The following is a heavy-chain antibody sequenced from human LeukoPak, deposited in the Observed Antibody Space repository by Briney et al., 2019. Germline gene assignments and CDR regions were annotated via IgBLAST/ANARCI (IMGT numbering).Heavy chain of an antibody. CDR2: IKKDGSET. D-gene: IGHD6-13*01. V-gene: IGHV3-7*02. CDR1: GFTFSTYW. CDR3: ARGASSTWSDY. J-gene: IGHJ4*02. Sequence: PGGSLRLSCAASGFTFSTYWMNWVRQAPGKGLEWVASIKKDGSETYYVDSVKGRFTISRDNTENSLYLQMNSLRGEDAAVYYCARGASSTWSDYWGQGTLVTVSS.